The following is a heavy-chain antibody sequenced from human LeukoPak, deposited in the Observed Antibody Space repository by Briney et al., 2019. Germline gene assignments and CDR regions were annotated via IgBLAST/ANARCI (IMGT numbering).Heavy chain of an antibody. V-gene: IGHV3-23*01. J-gene: IGHJ3*01. D-gene: IGHD6-19*01. CDR2: ISGGGDKA. Sequence: GGSLRLSCAASGFTFTTYAINWVRQAPGKGLEWVSGISGGGDKAYYADSVNGRFTISRDNSKNTVSLQMGSLRAEDTALYYCAKDLALAGTGGGFDVWGQGTRVAVSS. CDR3: AKDLALAGTGGGFDV. CDR1: GFTFTTYA.